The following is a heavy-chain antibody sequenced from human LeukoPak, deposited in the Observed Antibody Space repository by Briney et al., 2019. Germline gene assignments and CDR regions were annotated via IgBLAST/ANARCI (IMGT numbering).Heavy chain of an antibody. CDR1: GYTFTGYY. Sequence: GESLKISCKASGYTFTGYYMHWVRQAPGQGLEWMGWINPNSGGTNYAQKFQGRVTMTRDTSISTAYMELSRLRSDDTAVYYCARQRSGRGAFDYWGQGTLVTVSS. J-gene: IGHJ4*02. CDR3: ARQRSGRGAFDY. V-gene: IGHV1-2*02. CDR2: INPNSGGT. D-gene: IGHD1-1*01.